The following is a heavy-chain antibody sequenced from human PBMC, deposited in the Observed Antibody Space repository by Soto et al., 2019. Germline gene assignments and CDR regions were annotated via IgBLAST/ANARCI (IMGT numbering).Heavy chain of an antibody. J-gene: IGHJ4*02. Sequence: QVQLQESGPGLVKPSGTLSLTCAVSGGAISSSKWWSWVRQPPGKGLEWIGEIYQSGSTNYNPSLESRVRMSVDKSRNQFSLKLTSVSAADTAVYYWARASATIAAAAIFDYWGQGTLVTVSS. CDR1: GGAISSSKW. CDR3: ARASATIAAAAIFDY. V-gene: IGHV4-4*02. CDR2: IYQSGST. D-gene: IGHD6-13*01.